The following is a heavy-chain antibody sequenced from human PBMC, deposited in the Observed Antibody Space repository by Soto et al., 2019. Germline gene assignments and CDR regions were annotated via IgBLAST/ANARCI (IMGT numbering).Heavy chain of an antibody. CDR3: ARVQVGDIPYYFDY. D-gene: IGHD3-16*01. V-gene: IGHV4-39*07. CDR1: GGSISSGYYY. Sequence: NLSDTLSLTCTVSGGSISSGYYYWVWIRQPPGKGLEWIGSIYYSGSTFYNPSLKSRVTVSVDTSKNQFSLKLSSVTAADTAVYYCARVQVGDIPYYFDYWGQGTLVTVYS. CDR2: IYYSGST. J-gene: IGHJ4*02.